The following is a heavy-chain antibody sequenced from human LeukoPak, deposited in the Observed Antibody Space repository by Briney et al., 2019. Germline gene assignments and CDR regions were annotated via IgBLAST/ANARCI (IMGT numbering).Heavy chain of an antibody. V-gene: IGHV4-4*02. CDR1: GGSISSGNW. CDR2: IFHNGSS. J-gene: IGHJ6*03. D-gene: IGHD1-26*01. Sequence: PSETLSLTCVVSGGSISSGNWGSWVRQPPGMGLEWIGEIFHNGSSNYNPSLKSRVTRSLDKSTNQFSLKLSSVTAADTAVYSCAREGSRRLYMDVWGKGTTVIVSS. CDR3: AREGSRRLYMDV.